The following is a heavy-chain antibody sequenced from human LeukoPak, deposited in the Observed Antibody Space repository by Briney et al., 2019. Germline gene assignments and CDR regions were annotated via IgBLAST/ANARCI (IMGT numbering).Heavy chain of an antibody. V-gene: IGHV4-4*07. D-gene: IGHD2-15*01. Sequence: SETLSLTCTVSGGSISSYYWSWIRQPAGKGLEWIGRIYTSGSTNYNPSLKSRVTMSVDTSKNQFSLKLSSVTAADMAVYYCASSYSYPFDAFDIWGQGTMVTVSS. CDR1: GGSISSYY. CDR2: IYTSGST. J-gene: IGHJ3*02. CDR3: ASSYSYPFDAFDI.